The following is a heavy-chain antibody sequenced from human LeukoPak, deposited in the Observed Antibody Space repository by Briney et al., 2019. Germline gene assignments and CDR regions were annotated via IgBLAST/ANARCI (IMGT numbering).Heavy chain of an antibody. Sequence: PGGSLRLSCAASGFAFGSYYMNCVRDAPGKGLEWVANIKPDGREENYVDSVRSRFTISRDNAKNSVYLQMNSLRADDTALYYCVRGHYADYTSQGTLVTVSS. J-gene: IGHJ4*02. CDR3: VRGHYADY. CDR2: IKPDGREE. V-gene: IGHV3-7*01. CDR1: GFAFGSYY.